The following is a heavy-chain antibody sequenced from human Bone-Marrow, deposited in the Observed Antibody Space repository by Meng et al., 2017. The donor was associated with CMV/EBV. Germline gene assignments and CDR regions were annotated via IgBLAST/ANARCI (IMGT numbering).Heavy chain of an antibody. D-gene: IGHD5-18*01. Sequence: ASVKVSCKASGYTFTRYDINWVRQATGQGLEWMGWMNPNSGNTGYAQKFQGRVTMTRNTSISTAYMELSSLRSEDTAVYYCAIGSPTAMATYYYYGMDVWGQGTTVTVSS. CDR1: GYTFTRYD. V-gene: IGHV1-8*01. CDR3: AIGSPTAMATYYYYGMDV. CDR2: MNPNSGNT. J-gene: IGHJ6*02.